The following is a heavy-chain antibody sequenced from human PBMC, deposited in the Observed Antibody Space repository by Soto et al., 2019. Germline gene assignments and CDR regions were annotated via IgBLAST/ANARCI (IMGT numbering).Heavy chain of an antibody. CDR2: ISSSSSYI. Sequence: GGSLRLSCAASGFTFSSYSMNWVRQAPGKGLEWVSSISSSSSYIYYADSVKGRFTISRDNAKKSLYLQMNSLRAEDTAVYYCASPSGSTTGTTMSGYYYYYYMDVWGKGTTVTVSS. D-gene: IGHD1-1*01. CDR1: GFTFSSYS. J-gene: IGHJ6*03. V-gene: IGHV3-21*01. CDR3: ASPSGSTTGTTMSGYYYYYYMDV.